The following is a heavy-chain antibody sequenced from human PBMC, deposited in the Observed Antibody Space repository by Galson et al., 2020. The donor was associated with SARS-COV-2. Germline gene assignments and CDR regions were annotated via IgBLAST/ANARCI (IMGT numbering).Heavy chain of an antibody. J-gene: IGHJ2*01. CDR1: GGSISSGSYY. Sequence: SETLSLTCTVSGGSISSGSYYWSWIRQPAGKGLEWIGRIYTSGSTNYNPSLKSRVTISVDTSKNQFSLKLSSVTAADTAVYYCASGSYYYGSGSYYPDGYFDLWGRGTLVTVSS. CDR3: ASGSYYYGSGSYYPDGYFDL. D-gene: IGHD3-10*01. CDR2: IYTSGST. V-gene: IGHV4-61*02.